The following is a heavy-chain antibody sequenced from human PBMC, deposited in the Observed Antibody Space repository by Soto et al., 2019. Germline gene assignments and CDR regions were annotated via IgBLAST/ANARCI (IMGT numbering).Heavy chain of an antibody. CDR3: ARGGALSTSWYWGDGLDS. Sequence: QVQLEQSGSEVKKSGSSVKVSCKASGYSFSSHAITWVRQAPGQGLEWMGGVIPVFGTPSYAQKIQGRVTISADKSTNTSYLELRSLRSEDMAVYYCARGGALSTSWYWGDGLDSWGQGTQVTVSS. J-gene: IGHJ4*02. CDR2: VIPVFGTP. CDR1: GYSFSSHA. D-gene: IGHD6-13*01. V-gene: IGHV1-69*06.